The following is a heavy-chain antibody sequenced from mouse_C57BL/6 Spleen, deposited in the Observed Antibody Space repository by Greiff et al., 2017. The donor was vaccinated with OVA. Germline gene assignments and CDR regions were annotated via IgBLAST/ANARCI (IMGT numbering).Heavy chain of an antibody. Sequence: VQLQQSGAELVRPGASVTLSCKASGYTFTDYEMHWVKQTPVHGLEWIGAIDPETGGTAYNQKFKGKAILTADKSSSTAYMELRSLTSEDSAVYYCTRYLYYGNPAWFAYWGQGTLVTVSA. J-gene: IGHJ3*01. CDR2: IDPETGGT. CDR3: TRYLYYGNPAWFAY. V-gene: IGHV1-15*01. D-gene: IGHD2-1*01. CDR1: GYTFTDYE.